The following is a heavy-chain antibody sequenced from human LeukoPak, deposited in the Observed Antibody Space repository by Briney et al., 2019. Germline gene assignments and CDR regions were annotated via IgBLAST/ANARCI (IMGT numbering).Heavy chain of an antibody. CDR2: IYSSGSA. CDR1: GGSISSNNYY. V-gene: IGHV4-39*07. CDR3: ARVITVRGVIFDY. J-gene: IGHJ4*02. D-gene: IGHD3-16*01. Sequence: PSETLSLTCTVSGGSISSNNYYWAWIRQPPGKGLEWIGSIYSSGSASYNPSLKSRVSIVLDTSKNQFSLTLSSVTAADTAVYYCARVITVRGVIFDYWGQGTPVTVSS.